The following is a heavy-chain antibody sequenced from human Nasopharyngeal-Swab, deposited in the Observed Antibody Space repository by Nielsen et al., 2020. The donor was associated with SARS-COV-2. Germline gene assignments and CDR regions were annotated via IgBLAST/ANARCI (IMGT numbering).Heavy chain of an antibody. CDR3: ASSSGWYSG. J-gene: IGHJ4*02. D-gene: IGHD6-19*01. V-gene: IGHV3-23*01. CDR2: ISGSGGST. Sequence: VCQAPGKGLEWVSAISGSGGSTYYADSVKGRFTISRDNSKNTLYLQMNSLRAEDTAVYYCASSSGWYSGWGQGTLVTVSS.